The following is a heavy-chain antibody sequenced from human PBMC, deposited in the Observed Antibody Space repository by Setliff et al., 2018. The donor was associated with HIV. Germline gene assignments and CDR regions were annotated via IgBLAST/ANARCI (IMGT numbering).Heavy chain of an antibody. CDR1: GYSISSDYC. CDR2: MCHGGNNN. CDR3: SREYTSSSGIDFWGQAGIDF. V-gene: IGHV4-38-2*02. D-gene: IGHD6-6*01. J-gene: IGHJ4*02. Sequence: PSETLSLTCGVSGYSISSDYCWGWIRQPPGKGLEWIGNMCHGGNNNYYNPSLKSRVTISVDTSKNQFFLKVTSVTTADTAVYYCSREYTSSSGIDFWGQAGIDFWGQGIPVTVSS.